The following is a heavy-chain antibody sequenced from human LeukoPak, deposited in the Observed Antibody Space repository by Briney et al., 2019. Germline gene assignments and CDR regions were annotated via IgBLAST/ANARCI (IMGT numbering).Heavy chain of an antibody. D-gene: IGHD2-15*01. CDR2: IKSNTDGGTT. J-gene: IGHJ4*02. V-gene: IGHV3-15*01. CDR1: GFTFSKSW. CDR3: TTNGSYEGLADY. Sequence: PGGSLRLSCAASGFTFSKSWMGWVRQAPGKGLEWVGRIKSNTDGGTTDYAAPVKGRFTISRDDSENTLYIQMNSLKTEDTAVYYCTTNGSYEGLADYWGQGTLVTVSS.